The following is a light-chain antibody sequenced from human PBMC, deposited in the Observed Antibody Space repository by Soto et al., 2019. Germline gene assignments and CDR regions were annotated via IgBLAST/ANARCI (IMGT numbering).Light chain of an antibody. CDR2: GAS. V-gene: IGKV3-20*01. CDR1: QSISSSY. Sequence: EIVLTQSPGTLSLSPGERATLSCRASQSISSSYLAWYQQRPGQAPRLLIFGASYRATCIPDRFSGSGSGTAFTLTISRLVPENFAVYYCHQYSSSPPKFTFGPGTRVDSK. J-gene: IGKJ3*01. CDR3: HQYSSSPPKFT.